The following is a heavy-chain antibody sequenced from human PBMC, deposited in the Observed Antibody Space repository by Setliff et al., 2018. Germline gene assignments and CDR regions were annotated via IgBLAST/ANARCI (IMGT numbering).Heavy chain of an antibody. CDR1: GFTFRKYW. CDR2: IKQDGTEK. V-gene: IGHV3-7*01. J-gene: IGHJ4*02. CDR3: ARDRSFYYGSGSYLDC. D-gene: IGHD3-10*01. Sequence: PGGSLRLSCAASGFTFRKYWMNWVRQAPGKGLEWVANIKQDGTEKNYVDSVKDRFTISRDNAKNSLYLQMNSLRAEDTAVYYCARDRSFYYGSGSYLDCWGQGTLVTVSS.